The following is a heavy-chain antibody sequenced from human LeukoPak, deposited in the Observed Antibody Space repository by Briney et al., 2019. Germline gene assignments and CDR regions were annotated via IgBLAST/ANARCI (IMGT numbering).Heavy chain of an antibody. CDR1: GGTFSSYA. D-gene: IGHD2-2*02. Sequence: GASVKVSCKASGGTFSSYAISWVRQAPGQGLEWMGGIIPIFGTANYAQKFQGRVTITADESTSTAYMELSSLRSEDTAVYYCAREDCSSTSCYNGFDSWGQGTLVTVSS. J-gene: IGHJ5*01. CDR2: IIPIFGTA. CDR3: AREDCSSTSCYNGFDS. V-gene: IGHV1-69*13.